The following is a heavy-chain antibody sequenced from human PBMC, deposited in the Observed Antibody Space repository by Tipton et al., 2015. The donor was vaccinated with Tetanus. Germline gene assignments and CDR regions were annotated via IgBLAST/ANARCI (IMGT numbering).Heavy chain of an antibody. CDR2: IYYSGRP. J-gene: IGHJ4*02. Sequence: LSLTCTVSGGSISSGGYYWSWIRQHPWKGLEWIGDIYYSGRPYYNPSLKSQVTVSVDTAKNQYSLKLNSMTAADTAVYYCARDQAGGALGGNYFDYWGQGTLVTVSS. V-gene: IGHV4-31*01. CDR1: GGSISSGGYY. CDR3: ARDQAGGALGGNYFDY. D-gene: IGHD3-16*01.